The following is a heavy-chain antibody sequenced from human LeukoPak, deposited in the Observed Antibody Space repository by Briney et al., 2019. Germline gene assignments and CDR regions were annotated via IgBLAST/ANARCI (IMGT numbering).Heavy chain of an antibody. CDR3: ARTRRYCSGGSCYFDY. D-gene: IGHD2-15*01. CDR1: XYXXXSYG. V-gene: IGHV1-18*01. CDR2: ISAYNGNT. Sequence: ASVKVSXXAXXYXXXSYGISWVRQAPGQGLEWMGWISAYNGNTNYAQKLQGRVTMTTDTSTSTAYMELRSPRSDDTAVYYCARTRRYCSGGSCYFDYWGQGTLVTVSS. J-gene: IGHJ4*02.